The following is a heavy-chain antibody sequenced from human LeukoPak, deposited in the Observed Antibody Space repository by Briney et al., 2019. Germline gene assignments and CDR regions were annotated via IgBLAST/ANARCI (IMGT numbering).Heavy chain of an antibody. D-gene: IGHD2-8*01. V-gene: IGHV3-23*01. Sequence: GGSLRLSCAASGFTFSSYAMSWVRQAPGKGLEWVSAISGSGGSTYYADSVKGRFTISRDNSKNALYLQMNTLRTEDTALYYCVREKYCTPTDCLHGRFYFNCWGQGTLVTVSS. CDR2: ISGSGGST. CDR3: VREKYCTPTDCLHGRFYFNC. CDR1: GFTFSSYA. J-gene: IGHJ4*02.